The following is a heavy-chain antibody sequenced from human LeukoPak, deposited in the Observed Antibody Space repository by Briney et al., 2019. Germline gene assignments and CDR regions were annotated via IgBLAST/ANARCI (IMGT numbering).Heavy chain of an antibody. CDR1: GFTFSNAW. Sequence: GGSLRLSCAASGFTFSNAWMNWVRQAPGRGLEWVGLTKSKTGGGTTDYAAPVKGRFTISRDDSKNTLYLQMNSLRDEDTAVYYCARDHNWAFDIWGQGTMVTVSS. D-gene: IGHD3-16*01. J-gene: IGHJ3*02. V-gene: IGHV3-15*01. CDR2: TKSKTGGGTT. CDR3: ARDHNWAFDI.